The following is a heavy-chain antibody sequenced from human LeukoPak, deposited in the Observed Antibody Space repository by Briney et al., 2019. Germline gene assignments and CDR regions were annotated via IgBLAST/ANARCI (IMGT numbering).Heavy chain of an antibody. Sequence: GESLKISCQGSGYSFNRYWNGWVRQVPGKGLEWMGIIYPGDSDTRYSPSFQGQVTISADKSISTAYLQWSSLKASDTAIYYCARQIITDCSGGICYSYYFDYWGQGTLVTVS. D-gene: IGHD2-15*01. J-gene: IGHJ4*02. CDR1: GYSFNRYW. CDR2: IYPGDSDT. CDR3: ARQIITDCSGGICYSYYFDY. V-gene: IGHV5-51*01.